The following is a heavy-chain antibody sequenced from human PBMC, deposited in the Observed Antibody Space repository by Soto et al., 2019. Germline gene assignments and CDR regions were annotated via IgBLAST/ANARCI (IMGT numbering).Heavy chain of an antibody. CDR3: ARDGYCTNGVCTYGMDV. D-gene: IGHD2-8*01. Sequence: QLQLQESGSGLVKPSQTLSLTCAVSGGSISSDGYSWSWIRQPPGKGLEWIGYIYHSGSTYYNPSLKSRVTISVDRSKNQFSMKLSSVTAADTAVYYCARDGYCTNGVCTYGMDVWGQGTTVTVSS. CDR1: GGSISSDGYS. J-gene: IGHJ6*02. V-gene: IGHV4-30-2*01. CDR2: IYHSGST.